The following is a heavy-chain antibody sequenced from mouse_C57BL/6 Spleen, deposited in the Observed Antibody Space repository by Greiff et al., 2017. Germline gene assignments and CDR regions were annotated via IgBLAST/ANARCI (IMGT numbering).Heavy chain of an antibody. CDR2: IWGVGST. J-gene: IGHJ3*01. CDR3: ASGDYSNLFAY. Sequence: VQLQQSGPGLVAPSQSLSITCTVSGFSLTSYGVDWVRQSPGKGLEWLGVIWGVGSTNYNSALKSRLSISKDNSKSQVFLKMNSLQTDDTAMYYCASGDYSNLFAYWGQGTLVTVSA. D-gene: IGHD2-5*01. V-gene: IGHV2-6*01. CDR1: GFSLTSYG.